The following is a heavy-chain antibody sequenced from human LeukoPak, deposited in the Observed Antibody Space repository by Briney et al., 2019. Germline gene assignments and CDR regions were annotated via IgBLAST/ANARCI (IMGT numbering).Heavy chain of an antibody. J-gene: IGHJ3*02. CDR3: ARVPFDYYDSDDYYYHDAFDI. CDR1: GGSISSGGYY. Sequence: SQTLSLTCTVSGGSISSGGYYWSWIRQHPGKGLEWIGYIYYSGSTYYNPSLKSRVTISVDTSKNQLSLNLSSVTAADTAVYYCARVPFDYYDSDDYYYHDAFDIWGQGTMVTVSS. D-gene: IGHD3-22*01. CDR2: IYYSGST. V-gene: IGHV4-31*03.